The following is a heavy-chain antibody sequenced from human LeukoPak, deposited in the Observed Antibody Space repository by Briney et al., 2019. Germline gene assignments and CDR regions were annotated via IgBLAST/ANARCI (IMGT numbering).Heavy chain of an antibody. D-gene: IGHD5-12*01. CDR2: IYDTGST. J-gene: IGHJ4*02. Sequence: PSETLSLTCTVSGGSLRSYYWNWIRQSPGKGLEWIGYIYDTGSTNYNPSLKNRVTISVDTSKNHFSLKLTSVTPADTAVYYCARDGSVGGNYDYLFDYWGQGTLVTVSS. CDR3: ARDGSVGGNYDYLFDY. CDR1: GGSLRSYY. V-gene: IGHV4-59*01.